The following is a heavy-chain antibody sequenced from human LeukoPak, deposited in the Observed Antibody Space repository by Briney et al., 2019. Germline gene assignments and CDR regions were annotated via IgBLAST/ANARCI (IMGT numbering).Heavy chain of an antibody. V-gene: IGHV3-23*01. Sequence: GGSLRLSCAASGFTFSSYAMSWVRQAPGKGLEWVSGISGSGGSTYYADSVKGRFTISRDNSKNTLYLQMNSLRAEDTAVYYCAKDFWSGYYGHDAFDIWGQGTMVTVSS. J-gene: IGHJ3*02. D-gene: IGHD3-3*01. CDR2: ISGSGGST. CDR1: GFTFSSYA. CDR3: AKDFWSGYYGHDAFDI.